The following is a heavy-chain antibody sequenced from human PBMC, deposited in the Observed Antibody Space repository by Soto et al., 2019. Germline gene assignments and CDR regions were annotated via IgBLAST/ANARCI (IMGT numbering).Heavy chain of an antibody. J-gene: IGHJ5*02. D-gene: IGHD2-15*01. CDR2: IYPGDSDT. CDR1: GYSFTSYW. Sequence: EVQLVQSGAEMKKPGESLKISCKGSGYSFTSYWIGWVRQMPGKGLEWMGIIYPGDSDTRYSPSFQGQVTISADKSICTAYLQWSSLKASDTAMYYCARRSASGGTSYNWFDPWGQGTLVTVSS. CDR3: ARRSASGGTSYNWFDP. V-gene: IGHV5-51*03.